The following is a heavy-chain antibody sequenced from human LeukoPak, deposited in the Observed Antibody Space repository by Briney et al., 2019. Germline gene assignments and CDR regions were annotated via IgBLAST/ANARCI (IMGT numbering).Heavy chain of an antibody. CDR3: ARGYYDILTGYSY. J-gene: IGHJ4*02. CDR1: GFSFSTYT. D-gene: IGHD3-9*01. CDR2: ISSGSTTI. V-gene: IGHV3-48*01. Sequence: GGSLRLSCAASGFSFSTYTMNWVRQAPGKGLEWVSYISSGSTTINYADSVKGRFTISRDNAKNSLYLQMISLRPEDTAIYYCARGYYDILTGYSYWGQGTLVTVSS.